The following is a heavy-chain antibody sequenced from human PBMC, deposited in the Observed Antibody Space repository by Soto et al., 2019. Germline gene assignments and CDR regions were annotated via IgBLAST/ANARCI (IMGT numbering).Heavy chain of an antibody. CDR1: GDSVSSNSVA. V-gene: IGHV6-1*01. J-gene: IGHJ4*02. CDR2: TYYRSKWYN. Sequence: SQTLSLTCAISGDSVSSNSVAWNWIRQSPSRGLEWLGRTYYRSKWYNDYAVSVKSRITINPDTSKNQFSLQLNSVTPEDTAVYYCASSITGTRSSISYFDYWGQGTLVTVSS. CDR3: ASSITGTRSSISYFDY. D-gene: IGHD1-7*01.